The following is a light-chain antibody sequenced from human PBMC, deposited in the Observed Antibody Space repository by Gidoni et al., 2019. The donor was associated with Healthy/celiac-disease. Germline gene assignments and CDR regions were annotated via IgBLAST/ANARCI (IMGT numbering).Light chain of an antibody. Sequence: EILLTQSPATLSLSPGETATLSCRATQSVSSYLAWYQQKPRQAPRLLIYDASNRATGIPARFSGSGSGTDFTLTISSLEPEDFTVYYCQQRSNWPLGTFGQGTRLEIK. CDR2: DAS. J-gene: IGKJ5*01. CDR1: QSVSSY. V-gene: IGKV3-11*01. CDR3: QQRSNWPLGT.